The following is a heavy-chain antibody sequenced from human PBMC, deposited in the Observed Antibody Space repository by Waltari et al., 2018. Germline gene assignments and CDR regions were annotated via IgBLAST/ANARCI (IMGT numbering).Heavy chain of an antibody. CDR3: AKEGVGHTSGYYCDF. CDR1: GFIFSSYA. Sequence: EVQLLESGGGLVQVGGSLRLSCAASGFIFSSYAMHWVRQAHGKGLEWVSSIVGSVGSTFYADAVKGRFTISRDNSKNTVYLQMSSLRAEDTAVYFCAKEGVGHTSGYYCDFWGQGTLVTVSS. V-gene: IGHV3-23*01. CDR2: IVGSVGST. J-gene: IGHJ4*02. D-gene: IGHD3-22*01.